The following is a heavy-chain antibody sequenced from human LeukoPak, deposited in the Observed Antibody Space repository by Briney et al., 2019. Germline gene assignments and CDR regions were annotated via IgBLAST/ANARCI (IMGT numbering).Heavy chain of an antibody. Sequence: PSETLSLTCTVSGGSISSGDYYWSWIRQPPGKGLEWIGEINHGGSTNYNPSLKSRVTISVDTSKNQFSLKLSSVTAADTAVYYCARGRRIQLWITPFDYWGQGTLVTVSS. D-gene: IGHD5-18*01. J-gene: IGHJ4*02. V-gene: IGHV4-39*07. CDR1: GGSISSGDYY. CDR3: ARGRRIQLWITPFDY. CDR2: INHGGST.